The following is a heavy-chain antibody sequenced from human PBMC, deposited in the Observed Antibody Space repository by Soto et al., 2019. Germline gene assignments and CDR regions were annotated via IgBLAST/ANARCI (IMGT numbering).Heavy chain of an antibody. V-gene: IGHV1-18*04. J-gene: IGHJ4*02. CDR1: GYTFTMYG. CDR2: ISAYNGNT. CDR3: ARVITIFGVVIIPRYYFDY. D-gene: IGHD3-3*01. Sequence: ASVKVSCKASGYTFTMYGISCVVQAPLQWRDWMGWISAYNGNTNYAQKLQGRVTMTTDTSTSTAYMELRSLRSDDTAVYYCARVITIFGVVIIPRYYFDYWGQGTLVTVSS.